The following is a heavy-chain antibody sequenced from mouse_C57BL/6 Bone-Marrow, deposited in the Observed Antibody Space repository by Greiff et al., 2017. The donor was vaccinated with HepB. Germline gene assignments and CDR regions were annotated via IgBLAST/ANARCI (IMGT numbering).Heavy chain of an antibody. CDR3: AREWLLLFDY. D-gene: IGHD2-3*01. CDR2: MDQSDSYT. CDR1: GETFTRDG. J-gene: IGHJ2*01. V-gene: IGHV1-69*01. Sequence: VQLQQPGAELGMPGASVKLSGKAAGETFTRDGRQGGKQRTGQGREWIGEMDQSDSYTNYNQKFKGKSTLTVDKSSSTAYMQLSSLTSEDSAVYYCAREWLLLFDYWGQGTTLTVSS.